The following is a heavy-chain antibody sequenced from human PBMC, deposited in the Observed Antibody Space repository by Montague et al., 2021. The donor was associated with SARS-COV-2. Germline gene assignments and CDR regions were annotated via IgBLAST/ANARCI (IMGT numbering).Heavy chain of an antibody. D-gene: IGHD2-8*01. CDR1: GGSISSGGYY. V-gene: IGHV4-31*03. CDR2: IYYSGST. Sequence: TLSLTCTVSGGSISSGGYYWSWIRQHPGKGLEWIGNIYYSGSTYYNPSLKSRVTISVDTSKNQFSLKLSSVTAADTAVYYCARVEINGVFVSVPLDDWGQGTTVTVSS. CDR3: ARVEINGVFVSVPLDD. J-gene: IGHJ6*02.